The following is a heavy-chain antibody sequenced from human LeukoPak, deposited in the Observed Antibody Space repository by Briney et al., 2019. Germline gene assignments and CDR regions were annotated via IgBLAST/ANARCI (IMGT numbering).Heavy chain of an antibody. CDR2: IYYSGST. CDR3: ASAHRYCSSTSCPYYYYYYMDV. D-gene: IGHD2-2*01. CDR1: GGSISSGDSY. V-gene: IGHV4-30-4*08. J-gene: IGHJ6*03. Sequence: SQTLSLTCTVSGGSISSGDSYWSWIRQPPGKGLEWIGYIYYSGSTYYNPSLKSRVTISVDTSKNQFSLKLSSVTAADTAVYYCASAHRYCSSTSCPYYYYYYMDVWGKGTTVTVSS.